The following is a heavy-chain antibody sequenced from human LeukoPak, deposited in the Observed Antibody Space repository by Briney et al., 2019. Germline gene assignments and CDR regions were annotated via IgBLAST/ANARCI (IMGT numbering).Heavy chain of an antibody. J-gene: IGHJ4*02. CDR1: GFTFSSYA. V-gene: IGHV3-23*01. CDR2: ISGSGGST. CDR3: AKAPLHSSSWYYFDY. Sequence: GGSLRLSCAASGFTFSSYAMSWVRQAPGKGLEWVSAISGSGGSTYYADSVKGRFTISRDNSKNTLYLQMNSLRAEDTAVYYCAKAPLHSSSWYYFDYWGQGTLVTVSS. D-gene: IGHD6-13*01.